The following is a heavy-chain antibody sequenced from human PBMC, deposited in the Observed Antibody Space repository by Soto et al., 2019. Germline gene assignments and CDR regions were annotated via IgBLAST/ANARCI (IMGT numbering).Heavy chain of an antibody. D-gene: IGHD6-13*01. CDR2: VYHSGNT. V-gene: IGHV4-4*03. CDR3: ARGERQQQRDY. Sequence: PETLSLTYAFSGDSISSDKLRRWVRQPPGKGLEWSGEVYHSGNTNYNPSLKSRVIISVDKSKNQFSLKLSSVTDADTAMYYCARGERQQQRDYWGQGSLVTVS. CDR1: GDSISSDKL. J-gene: IGHJ4*02.